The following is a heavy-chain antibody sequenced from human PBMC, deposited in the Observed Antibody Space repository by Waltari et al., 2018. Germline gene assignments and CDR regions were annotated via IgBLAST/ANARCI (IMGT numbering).Heavy chain of an antibody. J-gene: IGHJ4*02. Sequence: EVQLLESGGDLVRPGGSLRLSCAASGFTFSRFSMAWVRHVPGKGLEWVSAINGADGATYYIASVKGRFTISRDISKNTLYLQMNSLRVEDTAIYHCAKYSGSNSLGEYWGQGTLVTVSA. CDR1: GFTFSRFS. CDR3: AKYSGSNSLGEY. D-gene: IGHD1-26*01. CDR2: INGADGAT. V-gene: IGHV3-23*01.